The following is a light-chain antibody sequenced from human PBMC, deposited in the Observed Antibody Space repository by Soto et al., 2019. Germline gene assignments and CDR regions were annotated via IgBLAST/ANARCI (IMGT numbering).Light chain of an antibody. J-gene: IGLJ2*01. V-gene: IGLV2-14*01. CDR2: DVS. Sequence: QSALTQPAAVSGSPGQSITISCTGTSSDVGGYNYVSWYQQHPGKAPKLMIYDVSNRPSGVSNRFSGSKSGNTASLTISGLQAEDAADYYCSSYTSSSTYVVFGGGNKLTVL. CDR3: SSYTSSSTYVV. CDR1: SSDVGGYNY.